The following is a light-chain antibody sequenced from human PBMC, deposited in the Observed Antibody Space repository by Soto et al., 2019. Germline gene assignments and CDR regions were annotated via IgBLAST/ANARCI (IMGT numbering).Light chain of an antibody. CDR1: SSDVGGYNY. CDR3: SSYTSSTAYV. CDR2: EVT. J-gene: IGLJ1*01. V-gene: IGLV2-14*01. Sequence: QSALTQPASGSGSPGQSITMSCTRTSSDVGGYNYVSWYQLHPGKAPKLILYEVTNRPSGVSDRFSGSKSGNTASLTISGLQAEDEADYYCSSYTSSTAYVFGTGTKVTVL.